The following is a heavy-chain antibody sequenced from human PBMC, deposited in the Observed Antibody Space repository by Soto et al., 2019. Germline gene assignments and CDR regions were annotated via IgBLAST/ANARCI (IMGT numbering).Heavy chain of an antibody. CDR3: IRGGGYSGYDPFDY. D-gene: IGHD5-12*01. J-gene: IGHJ4*02. Sequence: EVQLVESGGDLVQPGGSLRLSCAASGFSFSIFWMHWVRQAPGKGLVWVSSINGGGSSADYADSVKGRFTFSRDNAKNTVYLQMNSLRAEDTAVYYCIRGGGYSGYDPFDYWGQGTLVTVSS. CDR1: GFSFSIFW. CDR2: INGGGSSA. V-gene: IGHV3-74*01.